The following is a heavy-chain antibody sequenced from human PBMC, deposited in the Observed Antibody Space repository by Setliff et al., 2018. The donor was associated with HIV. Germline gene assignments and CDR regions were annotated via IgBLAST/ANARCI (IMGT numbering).Heavy chain of an antibody. CDR3: TRSYYGLDYY. CDR1: GYTFTSYG. Sequence: ASVKVSCKASGYTFTSYGISWVRQAPGQGLEWMGWISAYNGNTNYAQKLQGRVTMTTDTSTSTAYMELRSLKTEDTALYYCTRSYYGLDYYWGQGTLVTVSS. CDR2: ISAYNGNT. J-gene: IGHJ4*02. V-gene: IGHV1-18*01. D-gene: IGHD3-3*01.